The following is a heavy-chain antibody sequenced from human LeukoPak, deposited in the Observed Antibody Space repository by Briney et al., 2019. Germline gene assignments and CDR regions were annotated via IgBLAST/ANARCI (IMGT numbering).Heavy chain of an antibody. CDR2: INTDGSTI. Sequence: GGSLRLSCAPSGFTFSSYWMHWVRQAPGKGLVWVSRINTDGSTITYADSVKGRFTISRDNSKNTLYLQMNSLRAEDTAVYYCAGHYGGNPGAFDIWGQGTMVTVSS. D-gene: IGHD4-23*01. CDR1: GFTFSSYW. CDR3: AGHYGGNPGAFDI. V-gene: IGHV3-74*01. J-gene: IGHJ3*02.